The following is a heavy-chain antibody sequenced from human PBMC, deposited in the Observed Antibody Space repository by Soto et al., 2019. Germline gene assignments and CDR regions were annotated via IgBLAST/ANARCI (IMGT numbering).Heavy chain of an antibody. Sequence: PSETLSLTCTVSGGSISSDDYYWSWIRQPPGKGLEWIGYIYYSGRTDYNPSLKSRVVISIDTSKNQFSLILSSMSATDTAVYYWARELSNSPDYFDFSGQGTLVTVSS. CDR1: GGSISSDDYY. V-gene: IGHV4-30-4*01. D-gene: IGHD6-6*01. CDR3: ARELSNSPDYFDF. J-gene: IGHJ4*02. CDR2: IYYSGRT.